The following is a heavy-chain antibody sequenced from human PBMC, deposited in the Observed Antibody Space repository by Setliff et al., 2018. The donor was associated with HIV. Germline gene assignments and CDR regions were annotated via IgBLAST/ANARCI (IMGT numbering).Heavy chain of an antibody. CDR1: GFTPSDHW. V-gene: IGHV3-74*01. Sequence: PGGSLRLSCAASGFTPSDHWMHWVRQVPGKGLVWVSRTNNDGSITNYADFVKGRFTMSRDSAKNTLYLQMNSLRVEDTAVYYCVKWNYPNFWGQGTLVTVSS. J-gene: IGHJ4*02. CDR3: VKWNYPNF. CDR2: TNNDGSIT. D-gene: IGHD1-7*01.